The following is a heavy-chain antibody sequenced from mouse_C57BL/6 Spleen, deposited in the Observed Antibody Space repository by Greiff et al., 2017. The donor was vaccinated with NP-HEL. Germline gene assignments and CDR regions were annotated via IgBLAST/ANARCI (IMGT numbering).Heavy chain of an antibody. V-gene: IGHV1-18*01. CDR1: GYTFTDYN. D-gene: IGHD2-4*01. CDR2: INPNNGGT. Sequence: EVQLQQSGPELVKPGASVKIPCKASGYTFTDYNMDWVKQSHGKSLEWIGDINPNNGGTIYNQKFKGKATLTVDKSSSTAYMELRSLTSEDTAVKYGARRYYDYDLDYWGQGTTLTVSS. J-gene: IGHJ2*01. CDR3: ARRYYDYDLDY.